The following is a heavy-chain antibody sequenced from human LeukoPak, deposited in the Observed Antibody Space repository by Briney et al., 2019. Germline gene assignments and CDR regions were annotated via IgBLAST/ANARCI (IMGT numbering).Heavy chain of an antibody. D-gene: IGHD3-3*01. J-gene: IGHJ4*02. CDR1: EFTFSSYN. Sequence: GGSLRLSCAASEFTFSSYNMNRVRQAPGKGLEWVSSISSTSKYIYYADSVKGRFTISRDNAKNSLYLQMNSLRAEDTAVYYCAREPFWSGYYSNLHFDYWGQGTLVTVSS. V-gene: IGHV3-21*01. CDR2: ISSTSKYI. CDR3: AREPFWSGYYSNLHFDY.